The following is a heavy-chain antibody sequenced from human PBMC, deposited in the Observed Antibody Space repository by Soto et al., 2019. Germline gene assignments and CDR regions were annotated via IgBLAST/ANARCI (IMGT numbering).Heavy chain of an antibody. D-gene: IGHD5-18*01. CDR1: GGTFSSYA. CDR2: IIPIFGTA. J-gene: IGHJ6*02. V-gene: IGHV1-69*13. CDR3: ARMGYSYAADLNMDV. Sequence: SVKVSCKASGGTFSSYAISWVRQAPGQGLEWMGGIIPIFGTANYARKFQGRVTITADESTSTAYMELSSLRSEYTAVYYCARMGYSYAADLNMDVWGQGTTVTVSS.